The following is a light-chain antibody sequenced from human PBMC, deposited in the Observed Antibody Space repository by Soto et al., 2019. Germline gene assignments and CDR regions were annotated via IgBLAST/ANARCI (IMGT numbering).Light chain of an antibody. V-gene: IGKV1-5*03. CDR2: KAT. CDR3: QQYNNYPLT. Sequence: DIQMTQSPSTLSGSVGDRVTITCRASQSITTWLAWYQQRPGKAPKLLIYKATNLQSGVTSRFSGSGSGTEFTLTISSLQPDDFATYYCQQYNNYPLTFGGGTKVDIK. J-gene: IGKJ4*01. CDR1: QSITTW.